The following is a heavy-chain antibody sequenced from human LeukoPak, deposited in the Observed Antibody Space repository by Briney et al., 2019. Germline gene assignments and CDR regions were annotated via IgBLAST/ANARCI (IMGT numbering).Heavy chain of an antibody. CDR2: ISTSSANI. V-gene: IGHV3-21*01. Sequence: GGSLRLSCAASGFTFSSYAMNWVRQAPGKGLEWVSSISTSSANIFYADSLKGRFTVSRDNAKNSMFLQMNSLRAGDTAVYYCAGGDDSQQRDDALDIWGQGTRVTVSS. J-gene: IGHJ3*02. D-gene: IGHD3-16*01. CDR3: AGGDDSQQRDDALDI. CDR1: GFTFSSYA.